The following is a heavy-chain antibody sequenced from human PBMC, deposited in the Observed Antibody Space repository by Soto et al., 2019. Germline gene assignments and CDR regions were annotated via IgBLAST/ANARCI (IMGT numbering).Heavy chain of an antibody. CDR1: GFTFSSYA. CDR2: ISGSGGST. D-gene: IGHD6-6*01. J-gene: IGHJ4*02. Sequence: EVQLLESGGGLVQPGGSLRLSCAASGFTFSSYAMSWVRQAPGKGLEWVSAISGSGGSTYYADSVKGRFTISRDNSKNTLYLQMGSLRVEDTAVYYCACLTAALTSSGFDYWGQGTLVTVSS. V-gene: IGHV3-23*01. CDR3: ACLTAALTSSGFDY.